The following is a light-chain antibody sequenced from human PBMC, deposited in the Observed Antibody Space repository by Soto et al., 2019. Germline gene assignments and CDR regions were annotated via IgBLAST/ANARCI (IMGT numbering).Light chain of an antibody. Sequence: EIGLTQSPATLSLSPGERATLSCRASQSVSGYLAWYQQKPGQAPRLLIYDASNRATGIPARFSGSGSGTEFTLTISSLQSEDFAVYYCHQYDNWPKTFGQGTRLEIK. J-gene: IGKJ5*01. CDR3: HQYDNWPKT. CDR1: QSVSGY. CDR2: DAS. V-gene: IGKV3-15*01.